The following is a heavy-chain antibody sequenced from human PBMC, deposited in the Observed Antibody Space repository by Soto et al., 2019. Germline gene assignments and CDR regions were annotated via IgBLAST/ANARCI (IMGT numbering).Heavy chain of an antibody. CDR3: ARGYGGTSFGY. D-gene: IGHD2-15*01. Sequence: QVQLQESGPGLVKPSETLSLTCTVSGGSVSSGSYYWSWIRQPPGKGLEWIGYIYYSGSTNYNPSLKSRVTISVDTSKNQFSLKLSSVTAADTAVYYCARGYGGTSFGYWGQGTLVTVSS. J-gene: IGHJ4*02. CDR2: IYYSGST. CDR1: GGSVSSGSYY. V-gene: IGHV4-61*01.